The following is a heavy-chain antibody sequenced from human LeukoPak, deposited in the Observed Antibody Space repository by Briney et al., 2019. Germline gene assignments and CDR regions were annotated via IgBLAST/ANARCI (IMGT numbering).Heavy chain of an antibody. CDR1: GLTFSSYA. CDR3: AKEVVVAAAVGTVGFDP. J-gene: IGHJ5*02. V-gene: IGHV3-23*01. D-gene: IGHD6-13*01. Sequence: GGSLRLSCAASGLTFSSYAMSWVRQAPGKGLEWVSAISGSGSRTYYADSVKGRFTISRDNSKSTLYLRINSLRAEDTAVYYCAKEVVVAAAVGTVGFDPWGQGTLVIVSS. CDR2: ISGSGSRT.